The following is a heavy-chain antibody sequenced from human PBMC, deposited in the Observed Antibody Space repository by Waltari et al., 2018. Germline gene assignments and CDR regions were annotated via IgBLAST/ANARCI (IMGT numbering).Heavy chain of an antibody. CDR3: ARDVFRGWYPLVYGMDV. V-gene: IGHV3-7*01. D-gene: IGHD6-19*01. CDR1: GFTFSSYW. CDR2: IKQDGSEK. Sequence: EVQLVESGGGLVQPGGSLRLSCAASGFTFSSYWMSWVRQAPGKGLEWVAKIKQDGSEKYYVDSVKGRFTISRDNAKNSLYLQMNSLRAEDTAVYYCARDVFRGWYPLVYGMDVWGQGTTVTVSS. J-gene: IGHJ6*02.